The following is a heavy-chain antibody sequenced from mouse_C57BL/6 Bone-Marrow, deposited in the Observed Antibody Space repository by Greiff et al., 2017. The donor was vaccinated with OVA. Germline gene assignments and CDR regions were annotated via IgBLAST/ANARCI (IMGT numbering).Heavy chain of an antibody. D-gene: IGHD6-1*01. J-gene: IGHJ2*01. CDR1: GYTFTSYW. V-gene: IGHV1-59*01. Sequence: QVQLQQPGAELVRPGTSVKLSCKASGYTFTSYWMHWVKQRPGQGLEWIGVIDPSDSYTNYNQKFKGKATLTVDTSSSTAYMQLSSLTSEDSAVYYCAPLNYFDYWGQGTTLTVSS. CDR3: APLNYFDY. CDR2: IDPSDSYT.